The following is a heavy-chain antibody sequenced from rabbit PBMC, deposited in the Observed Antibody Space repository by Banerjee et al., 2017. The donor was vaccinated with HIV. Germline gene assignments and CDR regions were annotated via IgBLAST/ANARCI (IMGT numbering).Heavy chain of an antibody. CDR1: GFSFNSDW. CDR3: ARDLAGVIGWNFNL. J-gene: IGHJ4*01. CDR2: IYTGCSTT. V-gene: IGHV1S40*01. D-gene: IGHD4-1*01. Sequence: QSLEESGGDLVKPGASLTLTCTASGFSFNSDWMCWVRQAPGKGLEWIGCIYTGCSTTRYASWAKGLFTISKTSSTTVTLQMTSLTAADTATYFCARDLAGVIGWNFNLWGPGTLVTVS.